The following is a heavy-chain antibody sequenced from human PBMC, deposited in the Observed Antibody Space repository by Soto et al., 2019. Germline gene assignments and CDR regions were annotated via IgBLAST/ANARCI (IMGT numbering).Heavy chain of an antibody. V-gene: IGHV4-39*01. J-gene: IGHJ3*02. Sequence: QLQLQESGPGLVKPSETLSLTCTVSGGSISSSSYYWGWIRQPPGKGLEWIGRIYYSGSTYYNPSLKSRDTLSLDTSKIQFCLKLGSVPAAGTAVYYCARHDSGPYFDGFFGAGDFDIWGQGTMVTVSS. CDR2: IYYSGST. CDR1: GGSISSSSYY. D-gene: IGHD3-9*01. CDR3: ARHDSGPYFDGFFGAGDFDI.